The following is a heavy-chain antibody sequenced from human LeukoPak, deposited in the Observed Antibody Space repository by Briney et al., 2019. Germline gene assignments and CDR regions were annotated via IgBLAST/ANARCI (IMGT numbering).Heavy chain of an antibody. CDR3: ARVGADGSGFLFDY. Sequence: SETLSLTSAVYGGSFSVYYWSWIPQPPGKGLEWIGEINHSGSTNYNPSLKSRVTISVDTSKNQFSLKLSSVTAADTAVYYCARVGADGSGFLFDYWGQGTLVTVSS. CDR2: INHSGST. D-gene: IGHD3-10*01. J-gene: IGHJ4*02. V-gene: IGHV4-34*01. CDR1: GGSFSVYY.